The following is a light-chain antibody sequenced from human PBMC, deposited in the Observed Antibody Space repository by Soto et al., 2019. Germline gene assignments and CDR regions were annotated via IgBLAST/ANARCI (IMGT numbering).Light chain of an antibody. Sequence: QSVLTQPASVSGSPGQSITIFCSGTSSDIGGYNYVSWYQHHPGKAPKLIIYEVSYRPSGVSNRFSGSKSGTSASLAITGLQAEDEADYYCQSYDSSLSGYVFGTGTKVTVL. CDR2: EVS. CDR3: QSYDSSLSGYV. V-gene: IGLV2-14*01. J-gene: IGLJ1*01. CDR1: SSDIGGYNY.